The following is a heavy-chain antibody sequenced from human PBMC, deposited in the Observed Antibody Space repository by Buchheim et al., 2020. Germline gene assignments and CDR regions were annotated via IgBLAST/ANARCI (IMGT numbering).Heavy chain of an antibody. CDR1: GFTFSSYA. D-gene: IGHD3-16*01. J-gene: IGHJ4*02. CDR3: ARDMLESLDY. V-gene: IGHV3-30*04. CDR2: ISYDGSNK. Sequence: QVQLVESGGGVVQPGRSLRLSCAASGFTFSSYAMHWVRQAPGKGLEWVAVISYDGSNKYYADSVKGRFTISRDNSKKTLYLQMNSLRAEDTAVYYCARDMLESLDYWGQGTL.